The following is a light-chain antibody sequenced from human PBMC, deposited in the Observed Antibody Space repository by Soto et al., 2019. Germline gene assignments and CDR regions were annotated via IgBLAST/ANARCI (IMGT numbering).Light chain of an antibody. Sequence: QSVLTQPPSASETPGQTVSISCSGSNSNIASNTVNWYQHLPGTAPKLLIYYNNQRPSGVPDRFSGSKSGTSASLAISGLQSEDVSDYYCAAWDHTLKRYVFGTGTKLTVL. V-gene: IGLV1-44*01. J-gene: IGLJ1*01. CDR3: AAWDHTLKRYV. CDR2: YNN. CDR1: NSNIASNT.